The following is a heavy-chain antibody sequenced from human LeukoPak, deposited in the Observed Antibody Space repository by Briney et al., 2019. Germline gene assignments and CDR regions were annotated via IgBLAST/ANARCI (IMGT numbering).Heavy chain of an antibody. CDR2: IYYSGST. CDR3: ARDLEGEYSYGN. J-gene: IGHJ4*02. V-gene: IGHV4-59*01. D-gene: IGHD5-18*01. Sequence: PSETLSLTCTVSGGSISSYYWSWIRQPPGKGLEWIGYIYYSGSTNYNPSLKSRVTISVDTSKNQFSLKLSSVTAADTAVYYCARDLEGEYSYGNWGQGTLVTVSS. CDR1: GGSISSYY.